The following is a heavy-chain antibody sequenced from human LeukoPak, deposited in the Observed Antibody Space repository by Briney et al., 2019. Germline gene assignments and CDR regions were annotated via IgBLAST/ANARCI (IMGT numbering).Heavy chain of an antibody. J-gene: IGHJ4*02. D-gene: IGHD3-10*01. CDR1: GGSIRSYY. Sequence: PSETLSLTCTVSGGSIRSYYWSWIRQPAGKGLEWIGRIYTSGSTNYNPSLKSRVTMSVDTSKNQFSLKLSSVTAADTAVYYCARSSLWFPREFDYWGQGTLVTVSS. CDR2: IYTSGST. V-gene: IGHV4-4*07. CDR3: ARSSLWFPREFDY.